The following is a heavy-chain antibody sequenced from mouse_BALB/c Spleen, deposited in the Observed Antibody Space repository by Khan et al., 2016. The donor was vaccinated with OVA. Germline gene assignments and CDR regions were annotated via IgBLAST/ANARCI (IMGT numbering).Heavy chain of an antibody. CDR1: GFSLTDYG. CDR2: SWGDGST. CDR3: ARELRLGGFAY. V-gene: IGHV2-6-7*01. D-gene: IGHD1-1*01. Sequence: QVQLKESGPGLVAPSQSLSITCTVSGFSLTDYGINWVRQPPGKGLEWLGMSWGDGSTDYNSALKSRLNITKDNSKSQVFLKMSSLQTADTARYYCARELRLGGFAYWGQGTLVTVSA. J-gene: IGHJ3*01.